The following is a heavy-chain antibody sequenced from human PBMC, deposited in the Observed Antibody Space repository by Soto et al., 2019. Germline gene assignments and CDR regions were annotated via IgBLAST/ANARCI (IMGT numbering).Heavy chain of an antibody. V-gene: IGHV3-21*01. CDR2: ISSTTNYI. Sequence: GFLSLSGAASGLTLTRYSMDWVRQAPGKGLEWVSSISSTTNYIYYADSMKGRFTVSRDNAKNSVYLEMNSLSAEDTALYYCARESEDLTSNFDYWGQGTLVTVSS. J-gene: IGHJ4*02. CDR1: GLTLTRYS. CDR3: ARESEDLTSNFDY.